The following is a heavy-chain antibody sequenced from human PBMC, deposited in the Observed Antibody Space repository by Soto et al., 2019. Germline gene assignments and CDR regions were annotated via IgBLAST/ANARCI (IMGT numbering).Heavy chain of an antibody. D-gene: IGHD4-4*01. V-gene: IGHV4-30-4*01. Sequence: SETLSLTCTVSGGSISSGDYYWSWIRQPPGKGLEWIGYIYYSGSTYYNPSLKSRVTISVDTSKNQFSLKLSSVTAADTAVYYCARVEKPPLTTVIGTFDYWGQGTLVTISS. CDR3: ARVEKPPLTTVIGTFDY. J-gene: IGHJ4*02. CDR2: IYYSGST. CDR1: GGSISSGDYY.